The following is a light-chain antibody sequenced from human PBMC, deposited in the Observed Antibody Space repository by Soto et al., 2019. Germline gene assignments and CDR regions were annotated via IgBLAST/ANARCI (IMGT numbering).Light chain of an antibody. CDR3: QQYGSSPPFT. CDR1: QSVSSSY. Sequence: EIVLTQSPGTLSLSPGERATLSCRASQSVSSSYLAWYQQKPRQAPRLLIYGASSRATGIQDRFSGSGSGTDFTLTISRLEPEDFAVYYCQQYGSSPPFTFGQGTELEIK. J-gene: IGKJ2*01. CDR2: GAS. V-gene: IGKV3-20*01.